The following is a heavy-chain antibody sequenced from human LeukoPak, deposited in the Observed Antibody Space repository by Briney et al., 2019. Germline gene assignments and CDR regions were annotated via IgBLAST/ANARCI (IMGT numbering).Heavy chain of an antibody. D-gene: IGHD1-1*01. CDR1: GGSFTGYY. V-gene: IGHV4-34*01. J-gene: IGHJ3*02. Sequence: SETLSLTCAVYGGSFTGYYWSWIRLAPGKGLEWIGEINRSGVTNYNPSLKSRVTLSVDTSKSQFSLELTSLTAADTAVFYCARGRFGNPLQLEPRRPFDMWGQGTMVAISS. CDR2: INRSGVT. CDR3: ARGRFGNPLQLEPRRPFDM.